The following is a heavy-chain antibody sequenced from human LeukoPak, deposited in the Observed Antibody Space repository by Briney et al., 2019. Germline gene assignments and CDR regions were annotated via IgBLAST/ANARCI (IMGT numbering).Heavy chain of an antibody. CDR3: ARPSVTTTGDFNY. Sequence: PSETLSLTCTVSGGSTSSSSYYWGWIRQPPGKGLEWIGSIYYSGNTYYNPSLKSRVTISVDTSKNQFSLKLSSVTAADTAVYYCARPSVTTTGDFNYWGQGTLVTVSS. D-gene: IGHD4-11*01. J-gene: IGHJ4*02. CDR1: GGSTSSSSYY. V-gene: IGHV4-39*01. CDR2: IYYSGNT.